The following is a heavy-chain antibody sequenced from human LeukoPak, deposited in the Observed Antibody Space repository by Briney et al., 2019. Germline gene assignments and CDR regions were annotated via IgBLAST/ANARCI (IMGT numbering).Heavy chain of an antibody. V-gene: IGHV4-38-2*02. CDR2: IYYSGST. CDR3: ARETAYDRFDY. Sequence: PSETLSLTCTVSGYSISSGYYWGWIRQPPGRGLEWIGCIYYSGSTYYNPSLKSRVTISVDTSKNQFSLKLSSVTAADTAVYYCARETAYDRFDYWGQGTLVTVSS. D-gene: IGHD3-16*01. J-gene: IGHJ4*02. CDR1: GYSISSGYY.